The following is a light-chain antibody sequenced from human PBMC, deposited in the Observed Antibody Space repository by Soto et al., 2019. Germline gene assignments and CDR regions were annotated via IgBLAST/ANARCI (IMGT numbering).Light chain of an antibody. CDR2: RNT. J-gene: IGLJ2*01. CDR3: SSYTTRNTVL. Sequence: QSVLTQPPSVSGTPGQRVVISCSGSASNIGNNDVYWYQHLPGTAPKLLIYRNTQRPSGVSNRFSGSKSGNTASLTISGLQAEDEADYYCSSYTTRNTVLFGGGTKVTVL. V-gene: IGLV1-44*01. CDR1: ASNIGNND.